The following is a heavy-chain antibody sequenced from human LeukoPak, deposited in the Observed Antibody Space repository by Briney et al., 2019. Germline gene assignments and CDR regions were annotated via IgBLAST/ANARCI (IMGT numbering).Heavy chain of an antibody. J-gene: IGHJ3*01. V-gene: IGHV3-21*06. Sequence: GGSLRLSCAASGFTFSSYGMSWVRQAPGKGLEWVSAITSGGGITYYADSVKGRFTISRDNAQSSLYLQMNSLRAEDTAVYYCARQAVARPFDLWGQGTMVAVSS. CDR1: GFTFSSYG. CDR2: ITSGGGIT. CDR3: ARQAVARPFDL.